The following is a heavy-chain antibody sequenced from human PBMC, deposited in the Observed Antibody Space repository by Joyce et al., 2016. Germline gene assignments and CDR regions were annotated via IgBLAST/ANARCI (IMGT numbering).Heavy chain of an antibody. J-gene: IGHJ4*02. D-gene: IGHD6-13*01. CDR1: GFTFSNYA. V-gene: IGHV3-30-3*01. CDR3: ARGGVAAADHYYFDC. CDR2: ISFDGTNK. Sequence: QVQLLESGGGVVQPGRSLRLSCAASGFTFSNYAMHWVRQAPGKGLEGVALISFDGTNKHYADSMKVRFTISRDNSKNTLYLQMNSLRAEDTAIYYCARGGVAAADHYYFDCWGQGTVVTVSS.